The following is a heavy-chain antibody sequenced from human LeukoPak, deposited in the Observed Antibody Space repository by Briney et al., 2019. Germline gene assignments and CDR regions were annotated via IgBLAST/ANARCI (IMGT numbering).Heavy chain of an antibody. CDR2: ISGSGGST. J-gene: IGHJ4*02. Sequence: RAGGSLRLSCAASGFTFSSFDMTWVRQAPGKGLEWVSTISGSGGSTYYADSVKGRFIISRDNSKNTLYLLMNSLTAEDTAVYYCAKPIFLTMIADYWGQGTLVTVSS. CDR1: GFTFSSFD. CDR3: AKPIFLTMIADY. V-gene: IGHV3-23*01. D-gene: IGHD3-22*01.